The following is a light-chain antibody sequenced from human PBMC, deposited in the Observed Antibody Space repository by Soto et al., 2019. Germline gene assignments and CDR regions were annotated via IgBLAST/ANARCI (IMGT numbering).Light chain of an antibody. CDR2: GAS. J-gene: IGKJ5*01. CDR1: QSVSSK. V-gene: IGKV3-15*01. CDR3: QQYNNWFSIT. Sequence: EIVMTQSPATLSVSPGERAILSCRASQSVSSKLAWYQQKPGQAPRLPIYGASTRATGIPARFSGSGSGTEFTLTISSLQSEDFAVYYCQQYNNWFSITFGQGTRLEIK.